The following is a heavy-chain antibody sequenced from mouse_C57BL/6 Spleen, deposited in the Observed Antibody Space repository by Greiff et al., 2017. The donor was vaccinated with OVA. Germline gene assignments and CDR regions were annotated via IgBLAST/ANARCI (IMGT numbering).Heavy chain of an antibody. V-gene: IGHV1-69*01. CDR3: ATYGRLFAY. Sequence: VQLQQPGAELVMPGASVKLSCKASGYTFTSYWMHWVKQRPGQGLEWIGEIDPSDSYTNYNQKFKGKSTLTVDKSSSTAYMQLSSLTSEDSAVYYCATYGRLFAYWGQGTLVTVSA. D-gene: IGHD2-1*01. CDR2: IDPSDSYT. J-gene: IGHJ3*01. CDR1: GYTFTSYW.